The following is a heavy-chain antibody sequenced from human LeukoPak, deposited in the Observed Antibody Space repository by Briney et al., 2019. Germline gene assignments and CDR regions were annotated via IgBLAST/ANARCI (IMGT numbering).Heavy chain of an antibody. CDR2: INHSGST. CDR1: GGSFSGYY. V-gene: IGHV4-34*01. D-gene: IGHD3-22*01. J-gene: IGHJ3*02. CDR3: ARPLNYYDSSPDAFDI. Sequence: SETLSLTCAVYGGSFSGYYWSWIRQPPGKGLEWIGEINHSGSTNYNPSLKSRVTISVDTSKNQFSLKLSSVTAADTAVYYCARPLNYYDSSPDAFDIWGQGTMVNVSS.